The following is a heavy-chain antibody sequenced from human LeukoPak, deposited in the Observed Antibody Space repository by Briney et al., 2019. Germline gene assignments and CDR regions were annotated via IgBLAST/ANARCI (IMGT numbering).Heavy chain of an antibody. CDR1: GDTFTGYY. V-gene: IGHV1-2*02. D-gene: IGHD6-13*01. CDR2: INPNSGGT. Sequence: ASVKVSCKASGDTFTGYYMHWVRQAPGQGLEWMGWINPNSGGTNYAQKFQGRVTMTRDTSISTVYMELSRLRSEDTAVYYCANSADSSSWYRGDYWGQGTLVAVSS. CDR3: ANSADSSSWYRGDY. J-gene: IGHJ4*02.